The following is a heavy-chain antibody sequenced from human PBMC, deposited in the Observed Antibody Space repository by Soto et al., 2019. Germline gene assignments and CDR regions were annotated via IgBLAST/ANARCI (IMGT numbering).Heavy chain of an antibody. CDR1: GGPISSSNW. CDR2: IYHSGST. CDR3: ARVSGSYYYVMDV. J-gene: IGHJ6*02. Sequence: SETLSLTCAVSGGPISSSNWWSWVRQPPGKGLEWIGEIYHSGSTNYNPSLKSRVTISVDKSKNQFSLKLNSVTAADTAVYYCARVSGSYYYVMDVWGQGTTVTVSS. V-gene: IGHV4-4*02.